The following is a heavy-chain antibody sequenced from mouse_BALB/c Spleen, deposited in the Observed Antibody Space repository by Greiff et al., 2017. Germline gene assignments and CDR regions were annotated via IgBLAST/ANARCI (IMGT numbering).Heavy chain of an antibody. D-gene: IGHD4-1*01. CDR1: GFTFSDYY. J-gene: IGHJ3*01. CDR3: ARDPLGLAY. V-gene: IGHV5-4*02. Sequence: EVHLVESGGGLVKPGGSLKPSCAASGFTFSDYYMYWVRQTPEKRLEWVATISDGGSYTYYPDSVKGRFTISRDNAKNNLYLQMSSLKSEDTAMYYCARDPLGLAYWGQGTLVTVSA. CDR2: ISDGGSYT.